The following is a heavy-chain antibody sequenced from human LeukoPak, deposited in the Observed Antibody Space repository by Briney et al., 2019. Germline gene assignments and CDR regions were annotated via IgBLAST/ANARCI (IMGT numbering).Heavy chain of an antibody. CDR2: IYHSGST. CDR1: GYSISSGYY. J-gene: IGHJ4*02. Sequence: SETLSLTCTVSGYSISSGYYWGWIRQPPGKGLEWIGSIYHSGSTYYNPSLKSRVTISVDTSKNQFSLKLSSVTAADTAVYYCARGHLTVTDYWGQGTLVTVPP. V-gene: IGHV4-38-2*02. D-gene: IGHD4-17*01. CDR3: ARGHLTVTDY.